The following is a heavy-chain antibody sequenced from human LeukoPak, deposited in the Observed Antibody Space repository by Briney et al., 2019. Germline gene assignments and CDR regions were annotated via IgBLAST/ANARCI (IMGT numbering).Heavy chain of an antibody. CDR3: ARDQAVSSSWYVNGY. CDR2: IYSGGST. Sequence: PGGSLRLSCAASGFTVSSNYMSWVRQAPGKELEWVSVIYSGGSTYYADSVKGRFTISRDNSKNTLYLQMNSLRAEDTAVYYCARDQAVSSSWYVNGYWGQGTLVTVSS. J-gene: IGHJ4*02. V-gene: IGHV3-53*01. D-gene: IGHD6-13*01. CDR1: GFTVSSNY.